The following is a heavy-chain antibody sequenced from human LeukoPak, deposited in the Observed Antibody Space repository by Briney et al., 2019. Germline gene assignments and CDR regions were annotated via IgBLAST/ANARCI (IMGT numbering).Heavy chain of an antibody. CDR1: GGSISSSNW. CDR2: IYHSGST. Sequence: KSSETLSLTCAVSGGSISSSNWWSWVRQPPGKGLEWIGEIYHSGSTNYNPSLKSRVTISVDKSKNQFSLKLSSVTAADTAVYYCAREPGRGSFLYYFDYWGQEPWSPSPQ. CDR3: AREPGRGSFLYYFDY. D-gene: IGHD1-26*01. V-gene: IGHV4-4*02. J-gene: IGHJ4*01.